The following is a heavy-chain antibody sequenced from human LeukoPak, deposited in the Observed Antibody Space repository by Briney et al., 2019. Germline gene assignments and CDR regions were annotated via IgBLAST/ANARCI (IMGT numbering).Heavy chain of an antibody. CDR1: GFTFSSYA. V-gene: IGHV3-23*01. J-gene: IGHJ4*02. CDR2: ISGSGDNNDNT. Sequence: GGSLRLSCAASGFTFSSYAMSWVRQAPGKGLEWVSAISGSGDNNDNTYYADSVKGQFTISRDNSKNTLYLQMNSLRAEDTAVYYCAKAPPYYYGSGNGVALFDYWGQGTLVTVSS. D-gene: IGHD3-10*01. CDR3: AKAPPYYYGSGNGVALFDY.